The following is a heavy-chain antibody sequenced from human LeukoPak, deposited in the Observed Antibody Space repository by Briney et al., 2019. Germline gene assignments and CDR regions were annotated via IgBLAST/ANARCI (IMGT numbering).Heavy chain of an antibody. CDR3: ARGLIVGASIDAFDI. CDR1: GFTFSSYA. D-gene: IGHD1-26*01. J-gene: IGHJ3*02. CDR2: ISGSGGST. Sequence: PGGSLRLSCAASGFTFSSYAMSWVRQAPGKGLEWVSGISGSGGSTYYADSVKGRFTISRDNSKNSLYLQMNSLRAEDTAVYYCARGLIVGASIDAFDIWGQGTMVTVSS. V-gene: IGHV3-23*01.